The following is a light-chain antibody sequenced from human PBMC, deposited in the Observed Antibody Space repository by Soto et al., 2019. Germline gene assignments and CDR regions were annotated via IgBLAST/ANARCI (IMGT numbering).Light chain of an antibody. CDR2: TAS. CDR3: QQYNSYSWT. V-gene: IGKV1-5*03. CDR1: QNINSS. Sequence: DIQMTQSPSTLSASVGDRVTITCRASQNINSSLAWYQQKPGKAPKLLIYTASTLDSGVPSRFSGSGSGTEFTLTISSLQPDDFATYYCQQYNSYSWTFGQGTKVEIK. J-gene: IGKJ1*01.